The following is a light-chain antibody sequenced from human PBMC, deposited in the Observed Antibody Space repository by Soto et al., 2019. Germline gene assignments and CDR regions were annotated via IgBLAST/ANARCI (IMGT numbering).Light chain of an antibody. Sequence: EIVLTQSPATLSVSPGERATLYCRASQSVNSNLAWYQQKPGQAPRLLIYAASTRAAGIPARFSGSGSGTEFSLTISSLQSEDFAVYYCQQHHNWPPWTFGLGTKVDIK. CDR1: QSVNSN. V-gene: IGKV3D-15*01. CDR3: QQHHNWPPWT. J-gene: IGKJ1*01. CDR2: AAS.